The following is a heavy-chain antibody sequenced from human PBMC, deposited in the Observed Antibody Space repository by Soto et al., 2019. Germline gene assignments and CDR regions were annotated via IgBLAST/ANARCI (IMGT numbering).Heavy chain of an antibody. J-gene: IGHJ4*02. Sequence: VQLVASGGGLVQPGGSLRLSCAASGFTFSSYWMHWVRQGPGKGLVWVSRVNSDESTTSYADPVKGRFTISRDNAKKTFFRKVRSLGGGDRALYYCFCLGAGRTAVGPVREPTGSGAQEPLVTVSS. CDR3: FCLGAGRTAVGPVREPTGS. CDR1: GFTFSSYW. CDR2: VNSDESTT. D-gene: IGHD3-16*01. V-gene: IGHV3-74*01.